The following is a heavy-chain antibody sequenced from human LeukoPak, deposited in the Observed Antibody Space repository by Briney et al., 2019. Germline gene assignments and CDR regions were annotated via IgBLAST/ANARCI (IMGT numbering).Heavy chain of an antibody. CDR3: ARSAEHCNNGVCFTDYYMDV. D-gene: IGHD2-8*01. J-gene: IGHJ6*03. V-gene: IGHV1-2*06. CDR1: GYTFSGSY. Sequence: GASVKVSCKTSGYTFSGSYIHWVRQAPGQGLEWMGRINPNSGDTNYAQNFQGRVTMTRDTSITTAYMELSSLTSDDTAVYFCARSAEHCNNGVCFTDYYMDVWAKGPRSPSP. CDR2: INPNSGDT.